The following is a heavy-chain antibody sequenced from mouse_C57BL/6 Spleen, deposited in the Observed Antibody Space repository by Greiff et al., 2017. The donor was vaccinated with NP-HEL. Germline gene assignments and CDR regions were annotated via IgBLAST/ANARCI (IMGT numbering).Heavy chain of an antibody. J-gene: IGHJ4*01. D-gene: IGHD1-1*01. CDR1: GFTFPDYY. Sequence: EVKLVESGGGLVQPGGSLSLSCAASGFTFPDYYMSWVRQPPGKALEWLGFIYNQANGYTTEYNASVKGRFTISRDNSQSILYLQMNALRSEDSATYYFARHYYGSRRRYYYAMDYWGQGTSVTVSS. CDR3: ARHYYGSRRRYYYAMDY. V-gene: IGHV7-3*01. CDR2: IYNQANGYTT.